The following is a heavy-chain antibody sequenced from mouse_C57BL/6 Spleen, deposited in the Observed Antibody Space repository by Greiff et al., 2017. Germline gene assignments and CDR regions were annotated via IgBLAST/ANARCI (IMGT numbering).Heavy chain of an antibody. D-gene: IGHD2-4*01. J-gene: IGHJ2*02. CDR1: GYTFTSYW. Sequence: VQLQHPFSSPSPPGGVVKMSCKASGYTFTSYWITWVKQRPGQGLEWIGDIDPGSSSTNYNEKFKSKATLTVDTSSSTAYMQLSSLTSEDSAVYYCARLPDYDEYDIDYWGQGTSLTVSS. CDR3: ARLPDYDEYDIDY. V-gene: IGHV1-55*01. CDR2: IDPGSSST.